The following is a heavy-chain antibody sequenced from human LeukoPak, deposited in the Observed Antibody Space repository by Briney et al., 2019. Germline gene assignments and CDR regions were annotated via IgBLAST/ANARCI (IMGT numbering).Heavy chain of an antibody. V-gene: IGHV4-4*07. D-gene: IGHD2-15*01. J-gene: IGHJ4*02. CDR3: ARAPAGCGGTCSFDY. CDR1: GASMSNSF. Sequence: SETLSLTCTVSGASMSNSFWSWIRQPAGKGLEWIGRIYSSGRTNYNPSLKSRVTLSIDTSNNQFSLKLTSVTAADTASYYCARAPAGCGGTCSFDYRGQGTLVTVSS. CDR2: IYSSGRT.